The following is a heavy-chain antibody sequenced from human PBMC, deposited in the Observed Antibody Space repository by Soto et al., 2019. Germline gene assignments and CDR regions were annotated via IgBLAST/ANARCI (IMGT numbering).Heavy chain of an antibody. CDR2: IIPLFATA. V-gene: IGHV1-69*12. D-gene: IGHD3-16*02. CDR1: GATFSNYA. CDR3: AAIRLGELSSIDY. Sequence: QVQLVQSGTEVKKPGSSVKVSCTASGATFSNYAISWVRQAPGQGLEWMGGIIPLFATADYAQNFQGRVAITADESTRTAYMELNSLTSEDMAVYYCAAIRLGELSSIDYWGQGTLVTVSS. J-gene: IGHJ4*02.